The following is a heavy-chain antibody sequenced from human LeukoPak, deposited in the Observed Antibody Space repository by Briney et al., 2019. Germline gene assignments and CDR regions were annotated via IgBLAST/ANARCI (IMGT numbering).Heavy chain of an antibody. CDR3: ASEGGVDHYYYYYMDV. CDR2: ISGSGGST. CDR1: GFTFSSYA. D-gene: IGHD2-8*02. V-gene: IGHV3-23*01. J-gene: IGHJ6*03. Sequence: GGSLRLSCAASGFTFSSYAMSWVRQAPGKGLEWVSAISGSGGSTYYADSVKGRFTISRDNSKNTLYLQMNSLRAEDTAVYYCASEGGVDHYYYYYMDVWGKGTTVTVSS.